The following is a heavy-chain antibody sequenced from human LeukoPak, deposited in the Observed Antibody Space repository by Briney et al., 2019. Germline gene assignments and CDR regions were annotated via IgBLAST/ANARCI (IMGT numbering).Heavy chain of an antibody. Sequence: GGSLRLSCAASGFTFDDYSMHWVRQAPGKGLEWVSLISWDGAGTFYADSVKGRFTISRDNSKNSLYLQMDSLRTEDSALYYCAKLFGSGTYYHGDFWGQGTLVSVSS. V-gene: IGHV3-43*01. CDR2: ISWDGAGT. D-gene: IGHD3-10*01. CDR3: AKLFGSGTYYHGDF. CDR1: GFTFDDYS. J-gene: IGHJ4*02.